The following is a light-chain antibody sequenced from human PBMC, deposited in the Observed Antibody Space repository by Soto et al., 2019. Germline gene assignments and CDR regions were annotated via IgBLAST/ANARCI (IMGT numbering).Light chain of an antibody. CDR1: SSDIGDYNY. J-gene: IGLJ1*01. V-gene: IGLV2-14*01. CDR3: SSYSTTTTLYV. Sequence: QSVLTQPASVSWSPGQSITIPCTGTSSDIGDYNYVSWYQQHPGKAPKLLIYEVYNRPSGVSNRFSGSKSGSTASLTISGLQTGDEADYYCSSYSTTTTLYVFGTGTKVTVL. CDR2: EVY.